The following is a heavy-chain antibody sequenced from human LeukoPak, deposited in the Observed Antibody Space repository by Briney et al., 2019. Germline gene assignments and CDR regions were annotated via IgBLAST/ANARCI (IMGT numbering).Heavy chain of an antibody. CDR1: GFTFSNYA. V-gene: IGHV3-23*01. CDR2: ISGGGETT. CDR3: ARDYADYVGCFFFDY. J-gene: IGHJ4*02. D-gene: IGHD4-17*01. Sequence: GGSLRLSCAASGFTFSNYAMNWVRQAPGKGLEWVSSISGGGETTYYADSAKGRFTISRDNSQNTLYLQMNSLRAEDTAVYYCARDYADYVGCFFFDYWGQGTLVTVSS.